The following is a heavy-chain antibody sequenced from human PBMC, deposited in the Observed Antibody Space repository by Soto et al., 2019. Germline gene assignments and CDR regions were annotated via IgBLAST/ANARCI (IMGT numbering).Heavy chain of an antibody. Sequence: SSETLFLTCAVYGGSFSGYYWSWIRQPPGKGLECIGETNHRGSTNYNPSLKSRITISVDTSKNQFSLKLSSVTADESTSTAYMELTSLRSEDTAVYYCARDKDRLQLGGNYYYAMAVWGQGTTVTVSS. CDR1: GGSFSGYY. D-gene: IGHD5-12*01. CDR2: TNHRGST. V-gene: IGHV4-34*01. J-gene: IGHJ6*02. CDR3: MELTSLRSEDTAVYYCARDKDRLQLGGNYYYAMAV.